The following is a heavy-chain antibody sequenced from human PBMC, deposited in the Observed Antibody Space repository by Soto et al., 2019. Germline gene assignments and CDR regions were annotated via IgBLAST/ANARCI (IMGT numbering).Heavy chain of an antibody. D-gene: IGHD3-22*01. CDR1: GYTLTELS. V-gene: IGHV1-24*01. CDR3: ARDSYDSSGYYNWFDP. J-gene: IGHJ5*02. Sequence: GASVKVSCKVSGYTLTELSMHWVRQAPGKGLEWMGGFDPEDGETIYAQKFQGRVTMTEDTSTDTAYMELSSLRSEDTAVYYCARDSYDSSGYYNWFDPWGQGTLVTVSS. CDR2: FDPEDGET.